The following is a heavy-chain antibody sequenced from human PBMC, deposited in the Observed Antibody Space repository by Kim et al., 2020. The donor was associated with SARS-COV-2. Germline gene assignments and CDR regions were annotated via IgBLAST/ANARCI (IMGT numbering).Heavy chain of an antibody. V-gene: IGHV5-51*01. J-gene: IGHJ5*02. CDR2: IYPGDSDT. Sequence: GESLKISCKGSGYSFTSYWIGWVRQMPGKGLEWMGIIYPGDSDTRYSPSFQGQVTISADKSISTAYLQWSSLKASDTAMYYCARRDDSSGYYTWFDPWGQGTLVTGYS. D-gene: IGHD3-22*01. CDR1: GYSFTSYW. CDR3: ARRDDSSGYYTWFDP.